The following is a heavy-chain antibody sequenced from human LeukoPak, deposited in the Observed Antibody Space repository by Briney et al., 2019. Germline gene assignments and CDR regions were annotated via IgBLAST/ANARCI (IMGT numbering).Heavy chain of an antibody. D-gene: IGHD3-16*02. CDR1: GGTFSSYA. J-gene: IGHJ6*03. CDR3: ARGDDYVWGSYPPDYYYYMDV. V-gene: IGHV1-69*06. CDR2: IIPIFGTA. Sequence: ASVKVSCKASGGTFSSYAISWVRQAPGQGLEWMGGIIPIFGTANYAQKFQGRVTITADKSTSTAYMELSSLRSEDTAVYYCARGDDYVWGSYPPDYYYYMDVWGKGTTVTVSS.